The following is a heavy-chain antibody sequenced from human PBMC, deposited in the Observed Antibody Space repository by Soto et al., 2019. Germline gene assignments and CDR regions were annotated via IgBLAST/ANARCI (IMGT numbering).Heavy chain of an antibody. D-gene: IGHD2-15*01. V-gene: IGHV3-23*01. CDR1: GFTFSSYA. Sequence: EVQLLESGGGLVQPGGSLRLSCAASGFTFSSYAMSWVRQAPGKGLEWVSAISGSGGSTYYADSVKGRFTISRDNSKNTLYLQMNSLRAEDTAVYYCATRPRGRGYCSGGRCYPYYYYYGMDVWGQGTTVTVSS. CDR2: ISGSGGST. J-gene: IGHJ6*02. CDR3: ATRPRGRGYCSGGRCYPYYYYYGMDV.